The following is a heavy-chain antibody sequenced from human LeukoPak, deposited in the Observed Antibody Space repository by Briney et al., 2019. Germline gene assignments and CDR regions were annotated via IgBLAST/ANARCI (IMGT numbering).Heavy chain of an antibody. V-gene: IGHV1-2*02. J-gene: IGHJ4*02. Sequence: ASVKVSRKASGYTFTGYYMHWVRQAPGQGLEWMGWINPNSGGTNYAQKFQGRVTMTRDTSISTAYMELSRLRSDDTAVYYCARDEYSSSPDFDYWGQGALVTVSS. CDR1: GYTFTGYY. CDR2: INPNSGGT. D-gene: IGHD6-6*01. CDR3: ARDEYSSSPDFDY.